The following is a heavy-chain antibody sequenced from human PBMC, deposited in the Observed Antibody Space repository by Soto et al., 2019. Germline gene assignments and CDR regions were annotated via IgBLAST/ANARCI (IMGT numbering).Heavy chain of an antibody. CDR3: ATRPPQIVVTLLPFPS. CDR2: IYYSGST. J-gene: IGHJ5*02. V-gene: IGHV4-59*12. D-gene: IGHD2-15*01. Sequence: SETLSLTCTVSGGSNRNYYWSWIRHPPGKELEWIGNIYYSGSTNYNPSLKSRVTISVDKPNNQFSLKLSSMTGADTAVYYCATRPPQIVVTLLPFPSWGQGTPVTVSS. CDR1: GGSNRNYY.